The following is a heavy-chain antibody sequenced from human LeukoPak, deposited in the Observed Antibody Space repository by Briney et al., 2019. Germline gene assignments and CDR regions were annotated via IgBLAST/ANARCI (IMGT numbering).Heavy chain of an antibody. J-gene: IGHJ1*01. Sequence: PGGSLRLSCAASGFTFSTYAMSWVRQAPGKGLEWVSAISGSGGTTYYADSVKGRFTISRDNSKKTLSLQMNSLRAEDTAVYYCAKLGDIVVVPAAMVYFQHWGQGTLVTVSS. V-gene: IGHV3-23*01. CDR2: ISGSGGTT. CDR3: AKLGDIVVVPAAMVYFQH. CDR1: GFTFSTYA. D-gene: IGHD2-2*01.